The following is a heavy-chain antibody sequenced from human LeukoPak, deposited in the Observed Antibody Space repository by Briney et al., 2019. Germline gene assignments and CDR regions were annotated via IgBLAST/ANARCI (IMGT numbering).Heavy chain of an antibody. CDR3: ARVSARLHDFDY. CDR2: IYDSGST. J-gene: IGHJ4*02. Sequence: SETLSLTYTVSGGSISSYYWSWMRQPPGKGLEWIGYIYDSGSTNYNPSLKSRVTMAVDTSKKQFSLKLSSVTAADTAIYYCARVSARLHDFDYWGQGTLVTVSS. D-gene: IGHD6-25*01. V-gene: IGHV4-59*01. CDR1: GGSISSYY.